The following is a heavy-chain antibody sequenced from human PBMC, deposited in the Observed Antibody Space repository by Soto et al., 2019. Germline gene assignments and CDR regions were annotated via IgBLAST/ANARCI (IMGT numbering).Heavy chain of an antibody. D-gene: IGHD2-2*01. V-gene: IGHV4-4*07. CDR3: AREVVVVPAAPIYWFDP. J-gene: IGHJ5*02. CDR2: IYTSGST. Sequence: QVQLQESGPGLVKPSETLSLTCTVSGGSISSYYWSWIRQPAGKGLEWIGRIYTSGSTNYNPSLKSRVTMSVDTSKNQFSLKLSSVTAADTAVYYCAREVVVVPAAPIYWFDPWGQGTLVTVSS. CDR1: GGSISSYY.